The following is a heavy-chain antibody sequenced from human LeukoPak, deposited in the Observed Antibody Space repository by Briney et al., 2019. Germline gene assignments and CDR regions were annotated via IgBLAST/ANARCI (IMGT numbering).Heavy chain of an antibody. CDR1: GFTFSSYS. V-gene: IGHV3-48*01. Sequence: GGSLRLSCAASGFTFSSYSMNWVRQAPGKGLEWVSYISSSSSTIYYADSVKGRFTISRDNAKNSLYLQMNSLRAEDTAVYYCARESELDYYDSSGYYYVDAFDIWGQGTMVTVFS. J-gene: IGHJ3*02. CDR3: ARESELDYYDSSGYYYVDAFDI. D-gene: IGHD3-22*01. CDR2: ISSSSSTI.